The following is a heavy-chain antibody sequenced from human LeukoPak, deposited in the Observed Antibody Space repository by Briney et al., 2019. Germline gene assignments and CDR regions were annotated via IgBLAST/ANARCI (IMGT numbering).Heavy chain of an antibody. CDR3: ARAPGAALD. V-gene: IGHV4-34*01. D-gene: IGHD2-15*01. CDR1: GGSFSGYY. CDR2: INHRGST. Sequence: SETLSLTCAVYGGSFSGYYWSWIRQPPGKGLEWIGEINHRGSTNYNPSLKSRVTVSLDTSKSQFSLKLSSVTAADTAVYYCARAPGAALDWGQGTLVTVSS. J-gene: IGHJ4*02.